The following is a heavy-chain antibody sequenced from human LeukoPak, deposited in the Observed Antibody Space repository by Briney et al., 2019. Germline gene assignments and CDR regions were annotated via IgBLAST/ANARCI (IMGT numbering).Heavy chain of an antibody. J-gene: IGHJ6*02. CDR2: IYYSGST. Sequence: SESLYLTCTASGDSISSYYRSWIRQPPGQGLEWIGYIYYSGSTNYNPSLKSRVTISVDTSKNQFSLKLSSVTAADTAVYYCARAVVTPEGLYYYGMDVWGQGTTVTVSS. CDR1: GDSISSYY. CDR3: ARAVVTPEGLYYYGMDV. D-gene: IGHD4-23*01. V-gene: IGHV4-59*01.